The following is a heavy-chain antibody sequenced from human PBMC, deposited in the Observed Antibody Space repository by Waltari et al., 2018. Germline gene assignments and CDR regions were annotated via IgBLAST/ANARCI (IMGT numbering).Heavy chain of an antibody. CDR1: GGSLRGYY. V-gene: IGHV4-34*01. J-gene: IGHJ6*02. Sequence: QVHLQQWGAGLLRPSETLSLICAVYGGSLRGYYWGWIRQPPGKGLEWIGEINHSPKSNYNPPLRSRVHMPIETSQNQFSLPLASVTAADTGVYYCGRLEDCTGPGGNCYSGAPFAVDVWGQGTTVTVPS. CDR2: INHSPKS. CDR3: GRLEDCTGPGGNCYSGAPFAVDV. D-gene: IGHD2-8*02.